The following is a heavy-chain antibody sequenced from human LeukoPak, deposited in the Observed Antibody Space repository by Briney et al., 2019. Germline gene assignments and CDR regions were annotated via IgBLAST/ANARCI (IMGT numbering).Heavy chain of an antibody. V-gene: IGHV4-30-4*08. CDR3: AGLHDAFDI. Sequence: SETLSLTCTVSGGSISSGDYYWGWIRQPPGKGLEWIGYIYYSGSTYYNPSLKSRVTIPVDTSKNQFSLKLSSVTAADTAVYYCAGLHDAFDIWGQGTMVTVSS. CDR2: IYYSGST. CDR1: GGSISSGDYY. J-gene: IGHJ3*02.